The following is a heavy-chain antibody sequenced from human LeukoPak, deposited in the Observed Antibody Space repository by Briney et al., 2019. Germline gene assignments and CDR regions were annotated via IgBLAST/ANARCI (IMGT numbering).Heavy chain of an antibody. CDR1: GGSISSGDYY. CDR3: ARDRADYDSSGYYFGNYYGMDV. V-gene: IGHV4-30-4*01. J-gene: IGHJ6*02. D-gene: IGHD3-22*01. Sequence: PSGTLSLTCTVSGGSISSGDYYWSWIRQPPGKGLEWIGYIYYSGSTYYNPSLKSRVTISVDTSKNQFSLKLSSVTAADTAVYYCARDRADYDSSGYYFGNYYGMDVWGQGTTVTVSS. CDR2: IYYSGST.